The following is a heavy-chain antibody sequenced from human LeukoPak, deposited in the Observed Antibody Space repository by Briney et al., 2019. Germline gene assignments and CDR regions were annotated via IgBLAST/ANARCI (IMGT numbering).Heavy chain of an antibody. J-gene: IGHJ5*02. Sequence: PSETLSLTCTVSGYSISSGYFWGWIRQTPGKGLEWIGYIYYSGSTNYNPSLKSRVTISVDTSKNQFSLKLSSVTAADTAVYYCARPGYGGNPFVDWFDPWGQGTLVTVSS. CDR3: ARPGYGGNPFVDWFDP. CDR2: IYYSGST. CDR1: GYSISSGYF. V-gene: IGHV4-38-2*02. D-gene: IGHD4-23*01.